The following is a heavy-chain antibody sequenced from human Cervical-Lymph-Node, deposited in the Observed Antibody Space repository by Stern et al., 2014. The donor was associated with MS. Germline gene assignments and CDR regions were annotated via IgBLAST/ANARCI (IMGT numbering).Heavy chain of an antibody. V-gene: IGHV1-3*01. J-gene: IGHJ4*02. CDR1: GYTLTSYA. CDR2: INGGNGNT. Sequence: QVQLVQSGAEVKKPGASVKVSCKASGYTLTSYAMHWVRQAPGQGLEWMGWINGGNGNTRYSQKFQGRVTITRDTSASTAYMELSSLRSEDTAVYYCARSAVWGSYATPYYSDYWGQGTLVTVSS. D-gene: IGHD3-16*01. CDR3: ARSAVWGSYATPYYSDY.